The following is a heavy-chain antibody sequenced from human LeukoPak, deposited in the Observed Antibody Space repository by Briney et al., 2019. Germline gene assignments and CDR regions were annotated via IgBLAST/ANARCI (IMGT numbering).Heavy chain of an antibody. CDR2: INPNSGGT. CDR1: GYTFTGYY. V-gene: IGHV1-2*02. Sequence: ASVKVSCEASGYTFTGYYMHWVRQAPGQGVEWVGWINPNSGGTNYAQKFQGRVTITRDTSISTAYMELSRLRSDDTAVYYCAGYYYGSGSNWFDPWGQGTLVTVSS. J-gene: IGHJ5*02. D-gene: IGHD3-10*01. CDR3: AGYYYGSGSNWFDP.